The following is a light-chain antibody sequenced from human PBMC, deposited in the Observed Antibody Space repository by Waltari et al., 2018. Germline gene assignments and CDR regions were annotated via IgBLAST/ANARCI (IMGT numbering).Light chain of an antibody. V-gene: IGKV3-20*01. Sequence: EIVLTQSPGPLALSHGDRATLSCRASQSVGRALAWYQQKPGQAPRLLIYDASSRATGISDKFSGSGSGTDFSLTISRVEPEDFAVYFCQMYVRLPVTFGQGTKVEVK. CDR1: QSVGRA. CDR3: QMYVRLPVT. J-gene: IGKJ1*01. CDR2: DAS.